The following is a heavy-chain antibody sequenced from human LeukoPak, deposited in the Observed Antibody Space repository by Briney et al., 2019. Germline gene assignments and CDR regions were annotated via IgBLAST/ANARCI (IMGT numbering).Heavy chain of an antibody. CDR2: ISGSGGST. D-gene: IGHD2-21*02. V-gene: IGHV3-23*01. CDR3: ARGGVTNTHFDY. J-gene: IGHJ4*02. Sequence: GGSLRLSCAASGFTFSSYAMSWVRQAPGKGLEWVSAISGSGGSTYYADSVKGRFTISRDNAKNSLYLQMNSLRAEDTAVYYCARGGVTNTHFDYWGQGTLVTVSS. CDR1: GFTFSSYA.